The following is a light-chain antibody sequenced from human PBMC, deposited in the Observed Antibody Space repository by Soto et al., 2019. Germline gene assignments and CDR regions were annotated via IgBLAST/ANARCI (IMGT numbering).Light chain of an antibody. J-gene: IGKJ2*02. CDR3: QQYNSWPRT. V-gene: IGKV3-15*01. Sequence: EIVMTQSPATLSVSPGERATLSCRASQSVSTNLAWYQQKPVQAPRILIYGASIRATGIPARISGSGSGTEFTLTISSLQSEDFAVYYCQQYNSWPRTFGQGTKLEIK. CDR2: GAS. CDR1: QSVSTN.